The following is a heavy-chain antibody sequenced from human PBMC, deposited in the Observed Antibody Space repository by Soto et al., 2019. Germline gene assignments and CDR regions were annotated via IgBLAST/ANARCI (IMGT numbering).Heavy chain of an antibody. D-gene: IGHD1-1*01. J-gene: IGHJ4*02. CDR1: GFTFSSYA. CDR3: AGDGTGTGVTEIDY. Sequence: QVQLVESGGGVVQPGRSLRLSCAASGFTFSSYAMHWVRQAPGKGLEWVAVISYDGSNKYYADSVKGRFTISRDNSKNTLYLQMNGLRAEDTAVYYCAGDGTGTGVTEIDYWGQGTLVTVSS. CDR2: ISYDGSNK. V-gene: IGHV3-30-3*01.